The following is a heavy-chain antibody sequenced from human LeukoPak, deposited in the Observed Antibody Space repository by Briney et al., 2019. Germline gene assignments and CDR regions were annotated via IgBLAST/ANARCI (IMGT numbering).Heavy chain of an antibody. Sequence: PGGSLRLSCAASGFTFSSYAMSWVRQAPGKGLEWVSAISGSGGSTYYADSVKGRFTISRDNSKNTLYLQMNSLRAEDTAVYYCAKVLSPFIAFDIVVVPAAKGPFDYWGQGTLVTVSS. J-gene: IGHJ4*02. CDR2: ISGSGGST. V-gene: IGHV3-23*01. CDR1: GFTFSSYA. CDR3: AKVLSPFIAFDIVVVPAAKGPFDY. D-gene: IGHD2-2*01.